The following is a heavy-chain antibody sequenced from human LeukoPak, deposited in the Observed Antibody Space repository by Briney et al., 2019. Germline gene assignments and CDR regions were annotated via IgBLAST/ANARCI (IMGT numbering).Heavy chain of an antibody. CDR1: GGSLSSYY. Sequence: PSETLSLTCTVSGGSLSSYYWTWIRQPPGKGLEWIGYIHYSGSTNYKASLKSRVTISVDTSKNQFSLKMSSVTAADTAVYYCARETIFGVVITPDAFDIWGQGTMVTVSS. D-gene: IGHD3-3*01. CDR3: ARETIFGVVITPDAFDI. V-gene: IGHV4-59*12. J-gene: IGHJ3*02. CDR2: IHYSGST.